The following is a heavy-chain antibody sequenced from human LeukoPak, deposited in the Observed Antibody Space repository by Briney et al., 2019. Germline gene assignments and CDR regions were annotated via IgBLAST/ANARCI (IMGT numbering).Heavy chain of an antibody. V-gene: IGHV1-18*04. Sequence: ASVKVSCKGSGYSFSRNGIIWVRQAPGQGLEWMGWINAYNGKTYYAQKGQGRVTMTTDTSTSTAYMELRTLRSDDTAVYYCAGDRGYCSSDSCYVGYYGMDVWGQGTTVTVSS. D-gene: IGHD2-2*01. J-gene: IGHJ6*02. CDR1: GYSFSRNG. CDR2: INAYNGKT. CDR3: AGDRGYCSSDSCYVGYYGMDV.